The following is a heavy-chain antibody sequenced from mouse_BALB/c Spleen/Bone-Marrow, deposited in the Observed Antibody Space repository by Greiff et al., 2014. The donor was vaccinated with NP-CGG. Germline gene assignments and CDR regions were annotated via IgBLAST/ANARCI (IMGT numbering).Heavy chain of an antibody. CDR1: GFSLTSYG. V-gene: IGHV2-9*02. Sequence: VQVVESGPGLVAPSQSLSITCTVSGFSLTSYGVHWVRQPPGKGLEWLRVIWAGGSTNYNSALMSRLSISKDNSKSQVFLKMNSLQTDDTAMYYCARVYLWYFDVWGAGTTVTVSS. J-gene: IGHJ1*01. CDR2: IWAGGST. CDR3: ARVYLWYFDV. D-gene: IGHD2-3*01.